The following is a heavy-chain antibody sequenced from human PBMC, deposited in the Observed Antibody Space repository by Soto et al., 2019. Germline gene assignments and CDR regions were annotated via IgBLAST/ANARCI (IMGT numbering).Heavy chain of an antibody. CDR1: GFTFSSYG. CDR2: ISYDGSNK. J-gene: IGHJ4*02. V-gene: IGHV3-30*18. CDR3: AKGYSSSWCFDY. D-gene: IGHD6-13*01. Sequence: GGSLRLSCAASGFTFSSYGMHWVRQAPGKGLEWVAVISYDGSNKYYADSVKGRFTISRDNSKNTLYLQMNSLRAEDTAVYYCAKGYSSSWCFDYWGQGTLVTVSS.